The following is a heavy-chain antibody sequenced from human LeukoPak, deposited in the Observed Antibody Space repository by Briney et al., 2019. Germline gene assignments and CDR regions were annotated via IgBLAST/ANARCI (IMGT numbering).Heavy chain of an antibody. CDR1: GFTFSSYG. CDR2: ISYDGSNK. D-gene: IGHD3-3*01. CDR3: AKDRGYDFWSGYYLDY. Sequence: GGSLRLSCAASGFTFSSYGMHWVRQAPGKGLEWVAVISYDGSNKYYADSVKGRFTISRDNSKNTLYLQMSSLRAEDTAVYYRAKDRGYDFWSGYYLDYWGQGTLVTVSS. J-gene: IGHJ4*02. V-gene: IGHV3-30*18.